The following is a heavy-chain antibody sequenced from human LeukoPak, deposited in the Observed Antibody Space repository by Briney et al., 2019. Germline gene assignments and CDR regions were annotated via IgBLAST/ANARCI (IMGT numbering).Heavy chain of an antibody. D-gene: IGHD3-3*01. CDR2: ISSSSSYI. J-gene: IGHJ3*02. V-gene: IGHV3-21*01. CDR1: GFTFSSYS. CDR3: ARDRITIFGVVIIGTAFDI. Sequence: PGGSLRLSCAASGFTFSSYSMNWVRQAPGKGLEWVSSISSSSSYIYYADSVKGRFTISRDNAKNSLYLQMNSLRAEDTAVYYCARDRITIFGVVIIGTAFDIWGQGTMVTVSS.